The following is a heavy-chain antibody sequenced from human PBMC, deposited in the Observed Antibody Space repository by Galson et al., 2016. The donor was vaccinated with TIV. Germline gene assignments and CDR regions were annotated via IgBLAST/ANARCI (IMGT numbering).Heavy chain of an antibody. J-gene: IGHJ6*02. CDR3: ARVRVVDATYYYYSYGIDV. V-gene: IGHV3-66*02. CDR1: GLSVSINY. D-gene: IGHD3-10*01. Sequence: SLRLSCAASGLSVSINYMTWVRQAPGKGLEWVSLISDGGNTYYPDSVTGRFTISRDNSKNTLYLQMNSLRVEDTAVYYCARVRVVDATYYYYSYGIDVWGQGTAVTVSS. CDR2: ISDGGNT.